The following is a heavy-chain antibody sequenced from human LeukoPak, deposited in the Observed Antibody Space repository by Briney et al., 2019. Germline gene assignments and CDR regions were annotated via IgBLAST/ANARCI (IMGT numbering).Heavy chain of an antibody. CDR3: ARGLEVRARVGYHYYMDV. V-gene: IGHV4-38-2*02. CDR2: IYHSGRT. Sequence: SETLSLTCTVSGYSISSGYYWGWIRQPPGKGLEWIGIIYHSGRTDYNPSLKSRVSISVDTSKNQFSLTMSSVTAADTAVYFCARGLEVRARVGYHYYMDVWGKGTTVTVSS. CDR1: GYSISSGYY. J-gene: IGHJ6*03. D-gene: IGHD1-26*01.